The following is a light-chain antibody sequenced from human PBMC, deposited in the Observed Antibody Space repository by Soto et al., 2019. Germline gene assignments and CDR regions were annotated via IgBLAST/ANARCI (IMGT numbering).Light chain of an antibody. CDR1: SSDIGAYKY. V-gene: IGLV2-14*03. CDR2: DVN. J-gene: IGLJ3*02. CDR3: CSYTISNTVV. Sequence: QSALTQPASVSGSPGQSITISCTGTSSDIGAYKYVRWYQQYPGQAPKLMTYDVNNRPSGVSDRFSASMSGNTASRTIAGLQAEDEADYYCCSYTISNTVVFGGGTKVTVL.